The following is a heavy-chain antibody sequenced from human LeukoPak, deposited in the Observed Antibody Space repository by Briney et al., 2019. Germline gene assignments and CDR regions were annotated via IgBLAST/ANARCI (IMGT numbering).Heavy chain of an antibody. V-gene: IGHV3-48*03. CDR3: ATGERWLQIAYYGMDG. D-gene: IGHD5-24*01. J-gene: IGHJ6*02. CDR1: GFIFSSYE. Sequence: GGSLRLSCATSGFIFSSYEMAWVRQAQWMGLELVSYVSNSGSPMIYGDAVKGRFTISRDNSKDSVYLQMNSLRAEDTAVYYCATGERWLQIAYYGMDGWGQGTTVAVSS. CDR2: VSNSGSPM.